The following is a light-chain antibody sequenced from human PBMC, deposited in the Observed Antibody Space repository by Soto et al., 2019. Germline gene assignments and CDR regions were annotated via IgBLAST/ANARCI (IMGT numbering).Light chain of an antibody. J-gene: IGKJ4*01. CDR1: QSVTSY. Sequence: IVLTQSPGTLSLSPGERATLSCRASQSVTSYLAWYQQKPGQAPRLLIYGASFRATDVPDRFTAGGSGTDFTLTISRLEPEDYAVYYRQQYGRARLTFGGGTK. CDR2: GAS. V-gene: IGKV3-20*01. CDR3: QQYGRARLT.